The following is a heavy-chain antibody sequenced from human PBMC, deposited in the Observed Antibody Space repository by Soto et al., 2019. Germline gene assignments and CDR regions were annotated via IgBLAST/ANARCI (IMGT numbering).Heavy chain of an antibody. V-gene: IGHV3-7*01. CDR2: IKKDGSEE. J-gene: IGHJ6*02. D-gene: IGHD6-13*01. CDR3: ATIAASGRAWHV. Sequence: VQLVETGGGLVQPGGSLRLSCVDSGFTFSSDWMSWVRQAPGKGLEWVGNIKKDGSEENYVDSVKGRSTISRDKAKNSMYLPLNSLRAEDTAVYYCATIAASGRAWHVWRQGTTVVVSS. CDR1: GFTFSSDW.